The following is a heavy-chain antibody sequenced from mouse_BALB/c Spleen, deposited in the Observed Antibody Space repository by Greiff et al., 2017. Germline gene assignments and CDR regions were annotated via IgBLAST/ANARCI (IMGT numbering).Heavy chain of an antibody. Sequence: VQLQQSGPELVKPGASVKISCKASGYTFTDYNMHWVKQSHGKSLEWIGYIYPYNGGTGYNQKFKSKATLTVDNSSSTAYMELRSLTSEDSAVYYCARGSSGYVGVDAMDYWGQGTSVTVSS. CDR1: GYTFTDYN. CDR2: IYPYNGGT. V-gene: IGHV1S29*02. CDR3: ARGSSGYVGVDAMDY. J-gene: IGHJ4*01. D-gene: IGHD3-1*01.